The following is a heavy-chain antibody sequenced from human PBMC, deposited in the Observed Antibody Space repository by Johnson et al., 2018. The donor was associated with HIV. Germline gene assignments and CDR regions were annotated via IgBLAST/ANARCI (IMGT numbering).Heavy chain of an antibody. CDR3: AKPGDSYCSGGSCYLDAFDI. J-gene: IGHJ3*02. V-gene: IGHV3-11*01. D-gene: IGHD2-15*01. CDR1: GFTFSDYY. Sequence: QVQLVESGGGLVKPGGSLRLSCAASGFTFSDYYMGWIRQTPGKGLEWISYISSRGIPIYYADSVKGRFTVSRDNAKNLLSLQMHSLRAEDTAVYYCAKPGDSYCSGGSCYLDAFDIWGQGTMVTVSS. CDR2: ISSRGIPI.